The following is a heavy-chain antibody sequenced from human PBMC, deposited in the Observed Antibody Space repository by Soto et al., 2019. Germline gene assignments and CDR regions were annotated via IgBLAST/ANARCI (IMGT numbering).Heavy chain of an antibody. D-gene: IGHD3-22*01. CDR3: ARGTETYYYDSSGNKWLEH. J-gene: IGHJ5*02. V-gene: IGHV1-18*04. CDR2: ISAYNGNT. Sequence: AAFKVTSKSPGYTYASYGLSWVQHAPGQGLEWMGWISAYNGNTNYAQKFQGRVTMTRDTSTSTVYMELSSLRSEDTAVYYCARGTETYYYDSSGNKWLEHWGQGTLVTVSS. CDR1: GYTYASYG.